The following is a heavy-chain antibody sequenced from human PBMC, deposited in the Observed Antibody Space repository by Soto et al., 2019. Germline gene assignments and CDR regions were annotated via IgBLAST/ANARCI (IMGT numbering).Heavy chain of an antibody. CDR1: GFTFSSYA. J-gene: IGHJ6*02. V-gene: IGHV3-30-3*01. D-gene: IGHD5-18*01. CDR2: ISYDGSNK. CDR3: ARELDTAMVDYYYYGMDV. Sequence: GGSLRLSCAASGFTFSSYAMHWVRQAPGKGLEWVAVISYDGSNKYYADSVKGRFTISRDNSKNTLYLQMNSLRAEDTAVYYCARELDTAMVDYYYYGMDVWGQGTTVTVSS.